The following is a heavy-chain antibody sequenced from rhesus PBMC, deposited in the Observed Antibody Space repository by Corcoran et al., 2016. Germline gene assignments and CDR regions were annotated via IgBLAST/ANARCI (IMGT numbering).Heavy chain of an antibody. CDR1: GASIRTND. CDR2: IDGGNGRT. CDR3: ARDFAY. Sequence: QVQLQQSSPGLVKPSETLSLTCAVSGASIRTNDWSWIPQSPGKGLEWIVTIDGGNGRTRYNPALKSRVTISTDTSKNQFSLNLIFVTAADTAVYYCARDFAYWGQGVLVTVSS. J-gene: IGHJ4*01. V-gene: IGHV4-147*01.